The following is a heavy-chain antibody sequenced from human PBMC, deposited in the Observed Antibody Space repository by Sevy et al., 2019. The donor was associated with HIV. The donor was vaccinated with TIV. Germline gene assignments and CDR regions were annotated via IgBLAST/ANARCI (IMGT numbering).Heavy chain of an antibody. CDR2: ISRRSTTI. CDR3: ARLGVYGSSPQKNS. CDR1: GFPFSNYN. Sequence: GGSLRLSCAASGFPFSNYNMNWVRQTPGRGLEWVSYISRRSTTIYYADSVKGRFTISRDNDQSSLYLQMNALRDEDTAVYYCARLGVYGSSPQKNSWGQGAQVTVSS. V-gene: IGHV3-48*02. J-gene: IGHJ4*02. D-gene: IGHD6-13*01.